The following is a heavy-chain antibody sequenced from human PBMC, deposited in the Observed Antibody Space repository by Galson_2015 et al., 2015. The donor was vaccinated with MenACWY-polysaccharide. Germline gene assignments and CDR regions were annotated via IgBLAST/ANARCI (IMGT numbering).Heavy chain of an antibody. CDR1: GSRFSHSG. Sequence: SLRLSCAVSGSRFSHSGMHWVRQAPGKGLEWVAVIQYDGSKIVYADSVKGRFTISRDNSKNTLFLEMNSLGAEDTAVYYCAREGSRIVFHAFDTWGQGTMVTVSS. CDR3: AREGSRIVFHAFDT. D-gene: IGHD2-15*01. J-gene: IGHJ3*02. CDR2: IQYDGSKI. V-gene: IGHV3-33*01.